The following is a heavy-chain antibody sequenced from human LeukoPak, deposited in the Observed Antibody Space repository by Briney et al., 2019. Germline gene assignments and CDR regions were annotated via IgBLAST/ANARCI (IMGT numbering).Heavy chain of an antibody. Sequence: SETLSLTCAVYGGSFSGYYWGWIRQPPGKGLEWIGSINYSGTSFYNPSLKSRVSISIDTAKNQFSLKLNSVTAADTAVYYCARRLIEVTGTGAWVFEYWGQGTLVTVSS. J-gene: IGHJ4*02. CDR2: INYSGTS. CDR3: ARRLIEVTGTGAWVFEY. D-gene: IGHD6-19*01. V-gene: IGHV4-34*01. CDR1: GGSFSGYY.